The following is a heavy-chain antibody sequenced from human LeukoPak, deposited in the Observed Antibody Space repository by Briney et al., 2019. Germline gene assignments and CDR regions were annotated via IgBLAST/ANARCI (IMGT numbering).Heavy chain of an antibody. CDR3: ARHDDILTGYPTAT. D-gene: IGHD3-9*01. V-gene: IGHV5-51*01. J-gene: IGHJ5*02. Sequence: GESLKISCKGFGYSFSNYWIGWVRQMPGKGLEWMGIICPGDSETRYSPPFQGQVTISADKSISTAYLQWSSLKASDTAMYYCARHDDILTGYPTATWGQGTLVTVSS. CDR2: ICPGDSET. CDR1: GYSFSNYW.